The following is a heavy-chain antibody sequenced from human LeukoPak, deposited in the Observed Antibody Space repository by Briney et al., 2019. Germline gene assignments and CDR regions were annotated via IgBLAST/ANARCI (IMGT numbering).Heavy chain of an antibody. CDR1: GFTFSSYW. D-gene: IGHD3-22*01. CDR3: ARDSSGYYYTFWFDP. J-gene: IGHJ5*02. Sequence: GESLRLSCAASGFTFSSYWMSWVRQAPGKGLEWVANIKQDGSEKYYVDSVKGRFTISRDNAKNSLYLQMNSLRAEDTAVYYCARDSSGYYYTFWFDPWGQGTLVTVSS. CDR2: IKQDGSEK. V-gene: IGHV3-7*01.